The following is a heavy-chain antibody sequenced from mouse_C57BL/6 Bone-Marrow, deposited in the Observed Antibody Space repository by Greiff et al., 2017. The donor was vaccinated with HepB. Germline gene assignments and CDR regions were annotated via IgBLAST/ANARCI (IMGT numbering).Heavy chain of an antibody. Sequence: EVKLMESGGGLVQPGGSLKLSCAASGFTFSDYYMYWVRQTPEKRLEWVAYISNGGGSTYYPDTVKGRFTISRDNAKNTLYLQMSRLKSEDTAMYYCARQGDITTARDYFDYWGQGTTLTVSS. J-gene: IGHJ2*01. CDR1: GFTFSDYY. CDR3: ARQGDITTARDYFDY. CDR2: ISNGGGST. V-gene: IGHV5-12*01. D-gene: IGHD1-1*01.